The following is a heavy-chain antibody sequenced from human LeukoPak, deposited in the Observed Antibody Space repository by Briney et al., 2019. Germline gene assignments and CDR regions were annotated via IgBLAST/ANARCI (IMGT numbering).Heavy chain of an antibody. CDR3: ARVVFTMVRGGGFDP. CDR1: GYTFTSYD. V-gene: IGHV1-8*01. J-gene: IGHJ5*02. D-gene: IGHD3-10*01. CDR2: MNPNSSNT. Sequence: ASVKVSCKASGYTFTSYDINWVRQATGQGLEWMGWMNPNSSNTGYAQKFQGRVTMTRNTSISTAYMELSSLRSEDTAVYYCARVVFTMVRGGGFDPWGQGTLVTVSS.